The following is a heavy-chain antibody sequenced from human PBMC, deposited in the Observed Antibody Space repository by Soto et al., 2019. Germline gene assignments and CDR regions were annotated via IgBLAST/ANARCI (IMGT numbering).Heavy chain of an antibody. V-gene: IGHV2-5*01. CDR3: AHILNLYDSTGYYDF. Sequence: SGPTLVKPTQTLTLTCTLSGFSIDTSGVGVAWIRQPPGKALEWLALIHWYDGNRYSPSLKNRLSITKDTSKNQVVLIMINMDPVDTATYYCAHILNLYDSTGYYDFWGQGTLVTVSS. CDR2: IHWYDGN. D-gene: IGHD3-22*01. J-gene: IGHJ4*02. CDR1: GFSIDTSGVG.